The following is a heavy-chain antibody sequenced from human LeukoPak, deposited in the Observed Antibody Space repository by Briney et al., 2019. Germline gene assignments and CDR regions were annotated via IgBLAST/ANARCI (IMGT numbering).Heavy chain of an antibody. CDR1: GFTFSSYS. D-gene: IGHD2-15*01. CDR2: ISGSGGST. CDR3: AKDPTELPPSFYFDY. V-gene: IGHV3-23*01. Sequence: GGSLRLSCAASGFTFSSYSMNWVRQAPGKGLEWVSTISGSGGSTSYADSVKGRFTISRDNSKNTLYLLMNSLRAEDTAVYYWAKDPTELPPSFYFDYWGQEALVTVSS. J-gene: IGHJ4*02.